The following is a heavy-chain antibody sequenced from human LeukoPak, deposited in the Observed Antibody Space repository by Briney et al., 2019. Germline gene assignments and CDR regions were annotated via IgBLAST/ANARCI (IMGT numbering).Heavy chain of an antibody. Sequence: GSLRLSCAASGFTFTDYAMSWVHQAPEKGLEWLSTISDNGSQTYYTDSVKGRFTISRDNSRNTVFLQMNSLRAEDSGVYYCATDRERDPSVYYLVGGQGTLITVSS. V-gene: IGHV3-23*01. CDR1: GFTFTDYA. D-gene: IGHD3-22*01. CDR3: ATDRERDPSVYYLV. CDR2: ISDNGSQT. J-gene: IGHJ4*02.